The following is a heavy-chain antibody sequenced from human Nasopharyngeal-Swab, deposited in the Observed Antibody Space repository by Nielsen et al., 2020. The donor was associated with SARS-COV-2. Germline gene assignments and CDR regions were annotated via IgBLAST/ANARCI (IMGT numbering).Heavy chain of an antibody. CDR3: ARGSFWYDSSGYPAEGDAFDI. Sequence: SETLSLTCTVSGGSISSSSYYWGWIRQPPRKGLEWIGYIYYTGSTNYNPSLKSRVTISVDTSKNQFSLKLSSVTAADTAVYYCARGSFWYDSSGYPAEGDAFDIWGQGTMVTVSS. CDR1: GGSISSSSYY. V-gene: IGHV4-61*05. J-gene: IGHJ3*02. CDR2: IYYTGST. D-gene: IGHD3-22*01.